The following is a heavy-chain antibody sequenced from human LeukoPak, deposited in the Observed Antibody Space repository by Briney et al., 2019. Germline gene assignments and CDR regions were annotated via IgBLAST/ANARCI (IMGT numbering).Heavy chain of an antibody. Sequence: GGPLRLSCAASGFTVRGNYMSWIRRAPGKGLDRVSVIYSNGNAYYADSVKGRFTISRDNSKNMVYLQMNSLRAEDTAIYFCARDGDYGSGSFWGQGTLVTVSS. J-gene: IGHJ4*02. CDR1: GFTVRGNY. CDR2: IYSNGNA. D-gene: IGHD3-10*01. CDR3: ARDGDYGSGSF. V-gene: IGHV3-53*01.